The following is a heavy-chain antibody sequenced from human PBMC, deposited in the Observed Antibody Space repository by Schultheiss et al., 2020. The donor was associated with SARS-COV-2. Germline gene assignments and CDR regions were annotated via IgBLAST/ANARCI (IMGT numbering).Heavy chain of an antibody. Sequence: GGSLRLSCTASGFTFSSYAMSWVRQAPGKGLEWVSYISSSGSTIYYADSVKGRFTISRDNAKNSLYLQMNSLRAEDTAVYYCARYPPTTTFYYYYGMDVWGQGTTVTVSS. J-gene: IGHJ6*02. CDR1: GFTFSSYA. V-gene: IGHV3-48*03. D-gene: IGHD2/OR15-2a*01. CDR2: ISSSGSTI. CDR3: ARYPPTTTFYYYYGMDV.